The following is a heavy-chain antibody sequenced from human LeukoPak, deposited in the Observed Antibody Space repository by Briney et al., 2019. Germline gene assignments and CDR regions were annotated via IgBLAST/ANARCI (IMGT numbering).Heavy chain of an antibody. D-gene: IGHD3-22*01. J-gene: IGHJ4*02. CDR1: GFTFSSYS. CDR3: ARARQGYYYDGSYFDY. Sequence: PGGSLRLSCAASGFTFSSYSMNWVRQAPGKGLEWASSISSSSSYIYYADSVKGRFTISRDNAKNSLYLQMNSLRAEDTAVYYCARARQGYYYDGSYFDYWGQGTLVTVSS. CDR2: ISSSSSYI. V-gene: IGHV3-21*01.